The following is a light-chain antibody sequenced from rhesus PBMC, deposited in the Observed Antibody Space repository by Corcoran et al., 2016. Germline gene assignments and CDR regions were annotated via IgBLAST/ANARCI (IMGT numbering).Light chain of an antibody. J-gene: IGKJ1*01. V-gene: IGKV1-22*01. CDR2: KAS. Sequence: DIQMTQSPSSLSASVGDTVTITCRASQSISSWLAWYQQKPGKAPKCLIYKASSLQSGVPSRVSGSGSGTDFTLTISSLQSEDFATYYCQQYSSSPPWTFGQGTKVEIK. CDR3: QQYSSSPPWT. CDR1: QSISSW.